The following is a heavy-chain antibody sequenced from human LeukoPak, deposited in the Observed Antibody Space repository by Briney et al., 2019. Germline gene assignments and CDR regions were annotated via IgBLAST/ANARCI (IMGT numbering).Heavy chain of an antibody. CDR3: ARGRHYDYVWGSYRYTGYYFDY. D-gene: IGHD3-16*02. J-gene: IGHJ4*02. V-gene: IGHV4-34*01. Sequence: SETLSLTCAVYGGSFSGYYWSWIRQPPGKGLEWIGEINHSGSTNYNPSLKSRVTISVDTSKNQFSLKLSSVTAADTAVYYCARGRHYDYVWGSYRYTGYYFDYWGQGTLVTVSS. CDR1: GGSFSGYY. CDR2: INHSGST.